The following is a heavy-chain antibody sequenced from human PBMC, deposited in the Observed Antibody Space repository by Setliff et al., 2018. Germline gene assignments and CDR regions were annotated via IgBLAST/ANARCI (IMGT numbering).Heavy chain of an antibody. CDR2: IHYSGST. CDR3: ARTRYGLGGRPY. Sequence: SETLSLTCTVSGDSISGDYWSWIRQPPGKGLEWIGFIHYSGSTNYTPSLKSRVTISLDTPKNQFSLRLSSVTAADTAVYYCARTRYGLGGRPYWGQGTLVTVSS. V-gene: IGHV4-59*01. D-gene: IGHD2-15*01. J-gene: IGHJ4*02. CDR1: GDSISGDY.